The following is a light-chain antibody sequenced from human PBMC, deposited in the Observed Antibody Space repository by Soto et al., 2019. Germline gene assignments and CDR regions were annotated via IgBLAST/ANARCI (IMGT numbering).Light chain of an antibody. Sequence: DIVMTQSPDSLAVSLGERATINCKSSQSVLYSSNNNNYLAWYQQKPGQPPKLLIYWASTRESGVPDRFSGSGSGTDFTLTISSLQAEDVAVYYCQQYNSWPITFGQGTRL. CDR1: QSVLYSSNNNNY. J-gene: IGKJ5*01. CDR3: QQYNSWPIT. CDR2: WAS. V-gene: IGKV4-1*01.